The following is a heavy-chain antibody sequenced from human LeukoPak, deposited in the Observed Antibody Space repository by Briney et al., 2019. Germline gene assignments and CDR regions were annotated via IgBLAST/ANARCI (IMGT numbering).Heavy chain of an antibody. J-gene: IGHJ4*02. D-gene: IGHD1-26*01. Sequence: SETLSLTCSVSGDSMNSHYWSWIRQTPGKGLEWLGQIYYSGTTNYNPSLKSRVTLSVDRSKNQFSLKLTSVTAADTAVYYCARDIGEVGATLYFDYWGQGTLVTVSS. CDR2: IYYSGTT. V-gene: IGHV4-59*11. CDR1: GDSMNSHY. CDR3: ARDIGEVGATLYFDY.